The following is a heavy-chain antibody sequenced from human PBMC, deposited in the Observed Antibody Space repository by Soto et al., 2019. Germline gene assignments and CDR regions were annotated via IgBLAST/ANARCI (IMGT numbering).Heavy chain of an antibody. V-gene: IGHV5-51*01. CDR3: ARGGVSTRTFDY. D-gene: IGHD3-3*01. CDR2: IYPSDSDA. CDR1: GYNFAGYW. J-gene: IGHJ4*02. Sequence: PGESLKISCKGSGYNFAGYWIAWVRQMPGKGLELMGIIYPSDSDARYRPSFQGQVTISADKSISSAYLQWSSLRASDTAMYYCARGGVSTRTFDYWGQGTPVTDSS.